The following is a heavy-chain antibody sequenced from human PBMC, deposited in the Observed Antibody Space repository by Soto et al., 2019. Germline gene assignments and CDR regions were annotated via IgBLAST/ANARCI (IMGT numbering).Heavy chain of an antibody. CDR1: GGSFSGYY. V-gene: IGHV4-34*01. J-gene: IGHJ4*02. Sequence: QVQLQQWGAGLLKPSETLSLTCAVYGGSFSGYYWSWIRQPPGQGLEWVGEINHSGSTNYNPSLTSPVTISVDTSKNQFSLKLRAATAADTAVYYCARRRDVVVVAASTPFFDYWGQGNLVTVSS. D-gene: IGHD2-15*01. CDR2: INHSGST. CDR3: ARRRDVVVVAASTPFFDY.